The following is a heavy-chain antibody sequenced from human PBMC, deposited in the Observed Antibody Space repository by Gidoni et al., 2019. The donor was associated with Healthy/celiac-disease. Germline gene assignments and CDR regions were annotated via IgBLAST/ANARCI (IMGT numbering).Heavy chain of an antibody. CDR3: ARDQGSGWNHDAFDI. CDR2: IYYSGST. J-gene: IGHJ3*02. D-gene: IGHD6-19*01. CDR1: GGSISSYY. Sequence: QVQLQESGPGLVKPSETLSLTCTVSGGSISSYYWSWIRPPPGKGLEWIGYIYYSGSTNYNPSLKSRVTISVDTSKNQFSLKLSSVTAADTAVYYCARDQGSGWNHDAFDIWGQGTMVTVSS. V-gene: IGHV4-59*01.